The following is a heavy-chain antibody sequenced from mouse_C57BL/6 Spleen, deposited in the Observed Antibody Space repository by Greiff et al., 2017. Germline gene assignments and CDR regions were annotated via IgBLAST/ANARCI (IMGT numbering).Heavy chain of an antibody. CDR3: ARGSPYWYVDV. V-gene: IGHV3-6*01. D-gene: IGHD1-1*01. Sequence: ESGPGLVKPSQSLSLTCSVTGYSITSGYYWKWIRQFPGNKLECMGYIRYDGSNNYNPSLKNRSSITRDTSKNQFFLKLISVTTEDAATYDCARGSPYWYVDVWGTGTTVTVSS. CDR2: IRYDGSN. J-gene: IGHJ1*03. CDR1: GYSITSGYY.